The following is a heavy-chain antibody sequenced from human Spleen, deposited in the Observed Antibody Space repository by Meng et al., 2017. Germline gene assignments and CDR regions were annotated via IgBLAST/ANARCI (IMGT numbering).Heavy chain of an antibody. CDR2: IYYSGSP. D-gene: IGHD6-13*01. J-gene: IGHJ4*02. Sequence: SETLSLTCTVSGGSINTYYWSWIRQPPGKGLEWIGYIYYSGSPNYNPSLNSRVTISVDTSKNQFSLKLSSVTAADTAVYYCARARSRSAAAGSYYFDYWGQGTLVTVSS. CDR3: ARARSRSAAAGSYYFDY. CDR1: GGSINTYY. V-gene: IGHV4-59*01.